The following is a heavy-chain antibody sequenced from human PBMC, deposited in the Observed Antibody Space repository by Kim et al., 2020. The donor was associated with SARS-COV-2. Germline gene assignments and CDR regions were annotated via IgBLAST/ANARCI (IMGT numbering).Heavy chain of an antibody. J-gene: IGHJ4*02. Sequence: GGSLRLSCEASGFTFSSYGMTWIRQAPGKGLQWVSAITGSGNTTYFAASVRGRFTISRENSRNMLYLQMNSLRAEDTALYYCAKVRLASLYSNFDYWGQGTLVTVSS. D-gene: IGHD2-21*01. V-gene: IGHV3-23*01. CDR2: ITGSGNTT. CDR1: GFTFSSYG. CDR3: AKVRLASLYSNFDY.